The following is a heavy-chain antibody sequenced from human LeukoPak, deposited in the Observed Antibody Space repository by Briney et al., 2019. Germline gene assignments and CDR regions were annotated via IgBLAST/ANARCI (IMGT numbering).Heavy chain of an antibody. J-gene: IGHJ4*02. Sequence: GGSLRLSCAASGYTFSRYAMSWVRQAPGKGLEWVSSISGSGGSTYYADSVKGRFTISRDNSKNTLYLQMNSLRAEDTAVYYCAKDNNYSGSGSYPDYWGQGTLVTVSS. CDR1: GYTFSRYA. CDR2: ISGSGGST. V-gene: IGHV3-23*01. CDR3: AKDNNYSGSGSYPDY. D-gene: IGHD3-10*01.